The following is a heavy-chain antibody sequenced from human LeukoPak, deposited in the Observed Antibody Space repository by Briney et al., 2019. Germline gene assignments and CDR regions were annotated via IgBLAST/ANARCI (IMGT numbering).Heavy chain of an antibody. J-gene: IGHJ5*02. CDR1: GFTFSSYS. V-gene: IGHV3-48*01. CDR3: AAHYDFWSGHTLGFDP. Sequence: PGGSLRLSCAASGFTFSSYSMNWVRQAPGKGLEWVSYISSSSSTIYYADSAKGRFTISRDNAKNSLYLQMNSLRAEDTAVYYCAAHYDFWSGHTLGFDPWGQGTLVTVSS. CDR2: ISSSSSTI. D-gene: IGHD3-3*01.